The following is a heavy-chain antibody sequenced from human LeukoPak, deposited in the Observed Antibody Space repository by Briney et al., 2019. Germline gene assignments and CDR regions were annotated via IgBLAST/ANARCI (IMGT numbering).Heavy chain of an antibody. D-gene: IGHD3-10*01. Sequence: PGGSLRLACAASGFTFSSYAMSWVRQAPGKGREWVSAISGSGGSTYYADSVKGRFTISRDNSKNTLYLQMNSLRAEDTAVYYCAKYSKYYYGSGSSDYWGQGTLVTVSS. CDR1: GFTFSSYA. CDR2: ISGSGGST. J-gene: IGHJ4*02. V-gene: IGHV3-23*01. CDR3: AKYSKYYYGSGSSDY.